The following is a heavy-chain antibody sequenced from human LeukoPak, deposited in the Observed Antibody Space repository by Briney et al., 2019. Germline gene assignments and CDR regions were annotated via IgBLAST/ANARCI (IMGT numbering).Heavy chain of an antibody. Sequence: ASVKVSCKASGFTFTSSAVQWVRQARGHRLEWIGWIVVGSGNTNYAQKFQERVTITRDMSTSTAYMELSSLRPEDTAVYYCAAIPLPDSRYFDWLTFDYWGQGTLVTVSS. CDR3: AAIPLPDSRYFDWLTFDY. J-gene: IGHJ4*02. D-gene: IGHD3-9*01. CDR2: IVVGSGNT. CDR1: GFTFTSSA. V-gene: IGHV1-58*01.